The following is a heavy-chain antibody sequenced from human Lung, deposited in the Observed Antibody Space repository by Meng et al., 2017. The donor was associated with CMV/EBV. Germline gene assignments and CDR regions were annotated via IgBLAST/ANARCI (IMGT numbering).Heavy chain of an antibody. Sequence: QVQLQESRPGRVKPSETLSLTRTASGGSISSYYWSWTRQSAGKGLEWMGRIYTSGITNYNPSLKSRVTISVDTSNNQYSLKVISVTAADTAVYYCANYRVGAGGQGSWGQGTLVTVSS. V-gene: IGHV4-4*07. D-gene: IGHD6-13*01. CDR2: IYTSGIT. J-gene: IGHJ5*02. CDR1: GGSISSYY. CDR3: ANYRVGAGGQGS.